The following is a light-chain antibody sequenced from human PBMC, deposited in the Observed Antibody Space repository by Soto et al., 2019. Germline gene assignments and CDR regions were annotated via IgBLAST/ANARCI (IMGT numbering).Light chain of an antibody. CDR3: SSYTSPGV. J-gene: IGLJ1*01. CDR1: SSDVGGYNY. Sequence: QSVLTQPASVSGSPGQSITISCTGTSSDVGGYNYVSWYQQHPGKAPKLMIYDVSNRPSGFSNRFSGSKSGNTASLTISGLQAEDEADYYCSSYTSPGVFGTGTKVTVL. CDR2: DVS. V-gene: IGLV2-14*01.